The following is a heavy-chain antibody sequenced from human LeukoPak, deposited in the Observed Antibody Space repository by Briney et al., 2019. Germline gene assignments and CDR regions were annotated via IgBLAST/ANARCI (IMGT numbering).Heavy chain of an antibody. J-gene: IGHJ4*02. D-gene: IGHD6-19*01. CDR2: IKQDGVDK. V-gene: IGHV3-7*03. CDR3: AKGRLQWLDTSSFDY. CDR1: GFSFSSYW. Sequence: PGGSLRLSCAASGFSFSSYWMSWVRQAPGKGLEWVANIKQDGVDKYYVDSVKGRFTISRDNSKNTLYLQMNSLRAEDTAVYYCAKGRLQWLDTSSFDYWGQGTLVTVSS.